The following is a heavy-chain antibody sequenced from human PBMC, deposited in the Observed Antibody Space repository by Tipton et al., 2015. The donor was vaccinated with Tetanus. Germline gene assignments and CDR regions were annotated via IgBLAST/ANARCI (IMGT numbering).Heavy chain of an antibody. J-gene: IGHJ4*02. CDR2: VSYSGRT. CDR1: GGSVRSGSYS. Sequence: TLSLTCTVSGGSVRSGSYSWNWIRQPPGKGLEWLAYVSYSGRTNSNYSLKSRITVSQDTSKNQFSLRLTSVTAADTAVYYCARGWGSSWYYFDSWGQGILVTVSS. V-gene: IGHV4-61*01. CDR3: ARGWGSSWYYFDS. D-gene: IGHD6-13*01.